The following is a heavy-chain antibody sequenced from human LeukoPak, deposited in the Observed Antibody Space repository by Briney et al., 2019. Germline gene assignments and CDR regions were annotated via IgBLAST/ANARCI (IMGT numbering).Heavy chain of an antibody. J-gene: IGHJ2*01. CDR2: ISTYNGNT. Sequence: ASVKVSCKASGYSLTSYGIGWVRQAPGQGLEWMGWISTYNGNTNYAQKFQGRVTMTTDTSASTAYMELRSLRSDDTAVYYCGRDRGYFDLWGRGTLGTVSS. V-gene: IGHV1-18*01. CDR1: GYSLTSYG. CDR3: GRDRGYFDL.